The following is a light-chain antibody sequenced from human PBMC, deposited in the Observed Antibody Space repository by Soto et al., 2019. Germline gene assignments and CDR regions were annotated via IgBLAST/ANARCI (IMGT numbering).Light chain of an antibody. Sequence: EIVMTQSPDTLSVSPGERATLSCRASQSVSIDLAWYQQRPGQAPRLPIYDASNRATGVPARFSGSGSGTDFTLTISDLEPADFGLYYCQQRLNWPPGFGQGTKVDIK. J-gene: IGKJ1*01. CDR3: QQRLNWPPG. CDR2: DAS. V-gene: IGKV3-11*01. CDR1: QSVSID.